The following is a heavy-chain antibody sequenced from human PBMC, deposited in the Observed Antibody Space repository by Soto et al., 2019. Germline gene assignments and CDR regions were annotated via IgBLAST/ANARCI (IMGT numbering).Heavy chain of an antibody. V-gene: IGHV5-10-1*01. J-gene: IGHJ4*02. CDR3: ATHLRTLEDTAMVTSDY. D-gene: IGHD5-18*01. CDR2: IDPSDSYT. Sequence: GESLKISCKGSGYSFTSYWISWVRQMPGKGLEWMGRIDPSDSYTSYSPSFQGHVTISADKSISTAYLQWSSLKASDTAMYYCATHLRTLEDTAMVTSDYWGQGTLVTVSS. CDR1: GYSFTSYW.